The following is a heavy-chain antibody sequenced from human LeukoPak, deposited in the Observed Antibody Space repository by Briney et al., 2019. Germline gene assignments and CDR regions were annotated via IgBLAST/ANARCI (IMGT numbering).Heavy chain of an antibody. Sequence: GGSLRLSCRVSGFTFNSYSMNWVRQAPGKGLKWVASILGSGTEMFYADSLKGRFTISRDNSENSLFLQMNSLRAEDTAVYYCAKVQSDIVGAVFFAFDVWGQGTLVTVSS. J-gene: IGHJ3*01. CDR2: ILGSGTEM. D-gene: IGHD1-26*01. CDR3: AKVQSDIVGAVFFAFDV. V-gene: IGHV3-21*06. CDR1: GFTFNSYS.